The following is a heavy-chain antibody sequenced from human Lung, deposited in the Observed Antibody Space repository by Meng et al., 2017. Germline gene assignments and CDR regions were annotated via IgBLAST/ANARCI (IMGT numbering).Heavy chain of an antibody. V-gene: IGHV3-23*01. CDR2: ISSTGDST. CDR1: GFTFTAFS. D-gene: IGHD5-18*01. Sequence: EGRRMESGGGLVQPGGSLRLSCAASGFTFTAFSMTWVRQAPGKGLEWVSTISSTGDSTFYPDSVKGRFIVSRDNSKNTLYLQMNSLRAEDTAIYYCAKEAAMASWGQGTLVTVSS. J-gene: IGHJ5*02. CDR3: AKEAAMAS.